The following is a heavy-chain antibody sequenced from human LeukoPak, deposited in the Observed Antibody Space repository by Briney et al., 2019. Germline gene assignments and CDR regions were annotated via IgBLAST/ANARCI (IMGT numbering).Heavy chain of an antibody. CDR1: GYTFNNYG. V-gene: IGHV1-2*02. D-gene: IGHD6-19*01. CDR2: INPNSGGT. J-gene: IGHJ4*02. Sequence: ASVKVSCKASGYTFNNYGISWVRQAPGQGLEWMGWINPNSGGTNCAQKFQGRVTMTRDTSINTAYMELSSLRPDDTAVYYCARAATAVAGLGADYWGQGTLVTVSS. CDR3: ARAATAVAGLGADY.